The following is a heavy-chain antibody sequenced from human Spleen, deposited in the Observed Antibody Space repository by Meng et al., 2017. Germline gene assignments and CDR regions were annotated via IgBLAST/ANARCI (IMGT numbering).Heavy chain of an antibody. CDR2: INPNSGGT. CDR3: AREWGGGIDYDSSGYYFSVDAFDI. V-gene: IGHV1-2*06. CDR1: GYTLTGYY. Sequence: ASVKVSCKASGYTLTGYYMHWVRQAPGQGLEWMGRINPNSGGTNYAQKFQGRVTMTRDTSISTAYMELSRLRSDDTAVYYCAREWGGGIDYDSSGYYFSVDAFDIWGQGTMVTVSS. D-gene: IGHD3-22*01. J-gene: IGHJ3*02.